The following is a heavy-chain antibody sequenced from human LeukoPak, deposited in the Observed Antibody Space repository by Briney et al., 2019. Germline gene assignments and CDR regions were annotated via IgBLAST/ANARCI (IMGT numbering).Heavy chain of an antibody. CDR3: ARDPSIAAAD. J-gene: IGHJ4*02. CDR1: GGSFSGYY. Sequence: SETLSLTCAVYGGSFSGYYWSWIRQPPGKGLEWIGEINHSGSTNYNPSLESRVTISVDTSKNQFSLKLSSVTAADTAVYYCARDPSIAAADWGQGTLVTVSS. CDR2: INHSGST. V-gene: IGHV4-34*01. D-gene: IGHD6-25*01.